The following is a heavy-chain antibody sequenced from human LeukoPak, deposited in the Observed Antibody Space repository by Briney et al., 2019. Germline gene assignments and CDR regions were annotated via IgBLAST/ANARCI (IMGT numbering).Heavy chain of an antibody. J-gene: IGHJ4*02. Sequence: SETLSLTCGVSGDSISNGGYPWSWIRQPPGKGLDWIGYIYNSGTTYYNPSLKSRVTISVDTSKNQFSLKLSSVTAADTAAYYCTREEGGTTVDYWGQGTLVTVSS. CDR2: IYNSGTT. CDR3: TREEGGTTVDY. V-gene: IGHV4-30-4*07. CDR1: GDSISNGGYP. D-gene: IGHD1-1*01.